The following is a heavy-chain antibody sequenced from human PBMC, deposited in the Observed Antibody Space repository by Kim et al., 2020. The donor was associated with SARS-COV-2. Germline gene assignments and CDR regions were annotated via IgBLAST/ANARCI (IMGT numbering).Heavy chain of an antibody. D-gene: IGHD1-26*01. J-gene: IGHJ4*02. V-gene: IGHV1-3*01. CDR3: AREWGQTGRWPFDY. CDR1: GYTFFTYD. Sequence: ASVKVSCKASGYTFFTYDIHWVRQAPGQRLEWMGWINPGNGNTKYSQKFQGRVTIMRDTSATTAYMELSSLRSEDTAVYYCAREWGQTGRWPFDYWGQGTLVTVSS. CDR2: INPGNGNT.